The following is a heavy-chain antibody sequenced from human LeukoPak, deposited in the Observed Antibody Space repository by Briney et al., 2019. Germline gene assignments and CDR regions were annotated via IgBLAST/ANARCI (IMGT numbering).Heavy chain of an antibody. CDR2: ISGSGGST. J-gene: IGHJ4*02. Sequence: GGSLRLSCAASGFTFSSYAMSWLRQAPGKGLEWVSAISGSGGSTYYADSVKGRFTISRDNSKNTLYLQMNSLRAEDTAVYYCAKSPGYCSSTSCYGSFDYWGQGTLVTVSS. V-gene: IGHV3-23*01. CDR3: AKSPGYCSSTSCYGSFDY. CDR1: GFTFSSYA. D-gene: IGHD2-2*01.